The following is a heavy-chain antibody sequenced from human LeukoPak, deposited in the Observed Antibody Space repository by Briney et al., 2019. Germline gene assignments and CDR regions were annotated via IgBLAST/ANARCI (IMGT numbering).Heavy chain of an antibody. D-gene: IGHD4-23*01. J-gene: IGHJ4*02. CDR1: GFTFSDSA. CDR2: IRSKPNNYAT. CDR3: TSGPTVDFDY. Sequence: PGGSLRLSCAASGFTFSDSAIHWVRQASGKGLEWVGRIRSKPNNYATAYAASVRGRFTISRDDSKKTAYLQMNSLKTEDTAVYYCTSGPTVDFDYWGQGTLVTVSS. V-gene: IGHV3-73*01.